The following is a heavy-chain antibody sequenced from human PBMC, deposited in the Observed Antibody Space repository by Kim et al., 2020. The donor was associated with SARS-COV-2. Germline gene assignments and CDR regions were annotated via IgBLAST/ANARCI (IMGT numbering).Heavy chain of an antibody. Sequence: SETLYLTCTVSGGSISSYYWSWIRQPPGKGLEWIGYIYYSGSTNYNPSLKSRVTISVDTSKNQFSLKLSSVTAADTAVYYCARDYYGSGANWFDPWGQGTLVTVSS. CDR2: IYYSGST. D-gene: IGHD3-10*01. J-gene: IGHJ5*02. CDR1: GGSISSYY. CDR3: ARDYYGSGANWFDP. V-gene: IGHV4-59*13.